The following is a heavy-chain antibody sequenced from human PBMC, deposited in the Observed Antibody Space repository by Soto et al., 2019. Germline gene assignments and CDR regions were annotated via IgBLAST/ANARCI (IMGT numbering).Heavy chain of an antibody. J-gene: IGHJ4*02. CDR2: ISVFSAKT. Sequence: GPELKEPGASVLDSCKVSGDAFTSREFGWVRHGAGKGPKWMGWISVFSAKTKVAEKFRVRVTLTTDTYASMVVIEVTSLRSDDTALSYCARSTSDWPQGSKFFDSWGRGTMVIASS. D-gene: IGHD2-2*01. CDR1: GDAFTSRE. V-gene: IGHV1-18*01. CDR3: ARSTSDWPQGSKFFDS.